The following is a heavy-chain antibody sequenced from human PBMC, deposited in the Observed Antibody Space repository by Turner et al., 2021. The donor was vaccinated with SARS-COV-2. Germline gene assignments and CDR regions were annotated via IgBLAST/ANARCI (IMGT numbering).Heavy chain of an antibody. Sequence: QVQLVQSGAEVKKPGASVKVSCKASGYIFINYYIHWVRQAPGQGLEWVGIINPSGGGTRYAQKFRGRVTMTRDTSTSTVSMELSSLRSEDTAVYYCAGGELWSFSSYDNWGQGTLVTVSS. CDR3: AGGELWSFSSYDN. D-gene: IGHD3-10*01. CDR2: INPSGGGT. CDR1: GYIFINYY. V-gene: IGHV1-46*03. J-gene: IGHJ4*02.